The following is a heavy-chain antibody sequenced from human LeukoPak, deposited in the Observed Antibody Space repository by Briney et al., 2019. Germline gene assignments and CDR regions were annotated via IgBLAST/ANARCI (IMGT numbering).Heavy chain of an antibody. Sequence: SETLSLTCAVYGGSFSGYYWSWIRQPPGKGLEWIGEINHSGSTNYNPSLKSRVTILVDTSKNQFSLKLSSVTAADTAVYYCARLLVEVGDDYWGQGTLVTVSS. CDR2: INHSGST. D-gene: IGHD6-13*01. CDR3: ARLLVEVGDDY. J-gene: IGHJ4*02. CDR1: GGSFSGYY. V-gene: IGHV4-34*01.